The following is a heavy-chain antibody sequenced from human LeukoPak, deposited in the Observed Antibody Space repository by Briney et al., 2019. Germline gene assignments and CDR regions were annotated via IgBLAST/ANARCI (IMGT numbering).Heavy chain of an antibody. J-gene: IGHJ6*03. Sequence: SETLSLPCAVYVGSFSGYYWSWIRQPPGEGLECIGEINHSGSTNYNSSLKSRVTISLVTSKNQFSLKLRSVAAADTAVYYCARGYYGSGGHCCHIDVWGKGTTITVS. CDR2: INHSGST. CDR3: ARGYYGSGGHCCHIDV. V-gene: IGHV4-34*01. D-gene: IGHD3-10*01. CDR1: VGSFSGYY.